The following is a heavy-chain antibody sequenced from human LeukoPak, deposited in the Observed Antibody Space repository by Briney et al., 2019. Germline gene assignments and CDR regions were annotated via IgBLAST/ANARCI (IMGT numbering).Heavy chain of an antibody. CDR1: GYTFTSYG. V-gene: IGHV1-18*01. J-gene: IGHJ6*03. CDR3: ARDIYCSSTSCYYYMDV. D-gene: IGHD2-2*01. Sequence: GASVKVSCKASGYTFTSYGISWVRQAPGQGLEWMGWISAYNGNTNYAQKLQGRVTMTTDTSTGTAYMELRSLRSDDTAVYYCARDIYCSSTSCYYYMDVWGKGTTVTVSS. CDR2: ISAYNGNT.